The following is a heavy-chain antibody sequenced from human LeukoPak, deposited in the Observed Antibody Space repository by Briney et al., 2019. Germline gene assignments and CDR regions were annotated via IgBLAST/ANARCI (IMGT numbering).Heavy chain of an antibody. D-gene: IGHD3-10*01. J-gene: IGHJ6*04. CDR2: ISSRSTYI. CDR3: AXSXREXMAXMDV. CDR1: GXTXSGYS. V-gene: IGHV3-21*01. Sequence: GXTXSGYSMNWVRQAPGKGLEWVSSISSRSTYIYYADSVKGRFTISRDNAKNSLYLQMNSLRAEDTAVYFCAXSXREXMAXMDVWGKGXTVTVSS.